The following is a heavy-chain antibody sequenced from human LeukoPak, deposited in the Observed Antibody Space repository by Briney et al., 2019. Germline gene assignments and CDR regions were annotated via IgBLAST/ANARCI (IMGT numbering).Heavy chain of an antibody. CDR2: IKQDGSEK. Sequence: GSLRLSCAASGFTFSIYWMSWVRQAPGKGLEWVANIKQDGSEKYCVDSAKGRFTISRDNAKNSLFLQMNSLRAEDTAVYYCARGLCSSGCHWFDLWGQGTLVTVSS. V-gene: IGHV3-7*02. J-gene: IGHJ5*02. CDR3: ARGLCSSGCHWFDL. D-gene: IGHD6-19*01. CDR1: GFTFSIYW.